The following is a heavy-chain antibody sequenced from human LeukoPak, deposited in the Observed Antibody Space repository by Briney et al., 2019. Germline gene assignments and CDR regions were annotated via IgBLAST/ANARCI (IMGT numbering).Heavy chain of an antibody. CDR2: ISAGNGNT. V-gene: IGHV1-3*01. Sequence: ASVKVSCKASGYTFTSYAIHWVRQAPGQRLEWMGWISAGNGNTKYSQNFQGRVTITRDTSASTVYMELSSLRSEDTAVYYCARAPNYYGSGSYFDDWGQETLVTVSS. J-gene: IGHJ4*02. CDR1: GYTFTSYA. D-gene: IGHD3-10*01. CDR3: ARAPNYYGSGSYFDD.